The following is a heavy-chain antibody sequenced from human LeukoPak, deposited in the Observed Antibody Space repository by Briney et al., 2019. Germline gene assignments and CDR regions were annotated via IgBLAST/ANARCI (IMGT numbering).Heavy chain of an antibody. CDR2: INPNSGGT. CDR3: ARDLKFGYSSSWYTY. J-gene: IGHJ4*02. Sequence: ASVKVSCKSSGYTFTGYYMHWVRQAPGQGLEWMGRINPNSGGTNYAEKFQGRVTMTSDTSISTANMELSMLRSDETAVYYCARDLKFGYSSSWYTYWGQGTLVTVSS. CDR1: GYTFTGYY. D-gene: IGHD6-13*01. V-gene: IGHV1-2*06.